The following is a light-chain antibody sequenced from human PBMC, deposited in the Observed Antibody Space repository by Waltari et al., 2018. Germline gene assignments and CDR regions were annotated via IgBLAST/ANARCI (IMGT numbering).Light chain of an antibody. CDR3: QSYDNSLRGSVL. CDR2: ENT. CDR1: DSNIASFCV. J-gene: IGLJ3*02. Sequence: QSVLTQAPSVSGAPGQRVTISCTGGDSNIASFCVTWSQHLPGRVPKLLIYENTNRPSGVPDRFSGSRSGTSASLAIAGLQPEDEGDYYCQSYDNSLRGSVLFGGGTKLTVL. V-gene: IGLV1-40*01.